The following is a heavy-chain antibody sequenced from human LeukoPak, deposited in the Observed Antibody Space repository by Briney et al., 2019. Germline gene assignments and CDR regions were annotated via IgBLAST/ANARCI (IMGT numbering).Heavy chain of an antibody. Sequence: GGSLRLSCAASGFTFSRHAMHWVRQAPGKGLEYVSAISSNGGSTYYANSVKGRFTISRDNSKNTLYLQIGSLRAEDMAVYYCAREAVGAAIDYWGQGTLVTVSS. CDR2: ISSNGGST. V-gene: IGHV3-64*01. J-gene: IGHJ4*02. CDR1: GFTFSRHA. D-gene: IGHD1-26*01. CDR3: AREAVGAAIDY.